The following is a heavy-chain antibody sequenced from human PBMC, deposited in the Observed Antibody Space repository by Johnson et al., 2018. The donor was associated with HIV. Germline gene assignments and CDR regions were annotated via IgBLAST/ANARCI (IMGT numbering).Heavy chain of an antibody. CDR3: ASDYYYDSRARLGAFDI. Sequence: QMLLVESGGGVVQPGRSLRLSCAASGFTFSSYAMHWVRQAPGKGLEWVAVISYDGSNKYYADSVKGRFTISRDNAKNSLYLQMNSLRAEDTAVYYCASDYYYDSRARLGAFDIWGQGTMVTVSS. CDR1: GFTFSSYA. D-gene: IGHD3-22*01. V-gene: IGHV3-30-3*01. CDR2: ISYDGSNK. J-gene: IGHJ3*02.